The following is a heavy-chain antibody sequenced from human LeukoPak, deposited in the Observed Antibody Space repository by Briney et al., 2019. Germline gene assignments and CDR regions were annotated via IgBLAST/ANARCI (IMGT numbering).Heavy chain of an antibody. Sequence: GGSLSLACAASGFTVSSYAMSWVRQAPGKGLELVSAISGSGGSTYYADSVKGRFTISRDNSKNTLYLQMNSLRADDTAVYYCAKSPLTRYFNWPTPDYWGQGTLVTVSS. CDR3: AKSPLTRYFNWPTPDY. J-gene: IGHJ4*02. D-gene: IGHD3-9*01. CDR2: ISGSGGST. V-gene: IGHV3-23*01. CDR1: GFTVSSYA.